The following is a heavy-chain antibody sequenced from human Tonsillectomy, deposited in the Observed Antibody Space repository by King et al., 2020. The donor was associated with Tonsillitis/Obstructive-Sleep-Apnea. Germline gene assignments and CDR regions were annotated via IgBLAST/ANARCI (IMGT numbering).Heavy chain of an antibody. CDR1: GFIFDDYD. V-gene: IGHV3-20*04. CDR3: ARDSCSSTSCHLLDY. J-gene: IGHJ4*02. D-gene: IGHD2-2*01. Sequence: VQLVESGGGVVRPGGSLRLSCAASGFIFDDYDMSWVRQAPGKGLEWVSGINWNGGSTGFADSVKGRFTISRDNAKNSLYLQMNSLRAEDTALYYCARDSCSSTSCHLLDYWGQGTLVTVSS. CDR2: INWNGGST.